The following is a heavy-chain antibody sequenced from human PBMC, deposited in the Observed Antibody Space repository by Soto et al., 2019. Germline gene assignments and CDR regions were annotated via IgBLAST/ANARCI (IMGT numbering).Heavy chain of an antibody. Sequence: ASVKVSCKASGYPFTKYDINWVRQATGQGLEWMGWINPNSGNTGYSQKFQGRVTMTRNTSISTAYMELSSLRFDDTAVYYCARPPPRAAKTSSAGGCFDSWGQGTLVTVSS. CDR2: INPNSGNT. D-gene: IGHD2-2*01. CDR3: ARPPPRAAKTSSAGGCFDS. J-gene: IGHJ5*01. CDR1: GYPFTKYD. V-gene: IGHV1-8*01.